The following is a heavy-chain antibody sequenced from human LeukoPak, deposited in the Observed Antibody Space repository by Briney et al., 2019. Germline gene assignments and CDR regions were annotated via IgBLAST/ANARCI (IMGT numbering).Heavy chain of an antibody. Sequence: GGSLRLSCAASGFTVSENYMSWIRQAPGKGLEWVSLIYTGGTTYYADSVQDRFTISRDTSKNIVYLQMNSLSAEDTAVYYCAGADASTGHGAKYWGQGTLVTVSS. J-gene: IGHJ4*02. CDR2: IYTGGTT. CDR1: GFTVSENY. V-gene: IGHV3-66*01. CDR3: AGADASTGHGAKY. D-gene: IGHD1-14*01.